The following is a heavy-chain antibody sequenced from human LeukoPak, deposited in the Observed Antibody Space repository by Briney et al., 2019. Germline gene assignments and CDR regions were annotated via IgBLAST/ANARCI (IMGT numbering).Heavy chain of an antibody. D-gene: IGHD2-8*01. CDR1: GFPFNMFG. Sequence: GGSLRLSCTGSGFPFNMFGIHWVRQAPGQGLYCVSRLSRGGGSTNYADSVKGRFTVSRDYSKNMVFLQMNSLRPEDTAVYYCAKEQRIRHCSEGVCMEGYYFDYWGQGSLVTVSS. CDR3: AKEQRIRHCSEGVCMEGYYFDY. V-gene: IGHV3-23*01. J-gene: IGHJ4*02. CDR2: LSRGGGST.